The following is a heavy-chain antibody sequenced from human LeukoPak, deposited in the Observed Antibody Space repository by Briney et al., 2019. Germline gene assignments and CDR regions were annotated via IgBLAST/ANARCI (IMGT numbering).Heavy chain of an antibody. Sequence: SETLSLTCTVSGGSISSYYWGWIRPPPGKGLEWIGYIYYSGSTNYNTSLKSRVTISVDTSKNQFSLKLSSVTAADTAVYYCVRHFAPFRLGPHFDYWGQGSLVTVSS. V-gene: IGHV4-59*01. CDR2: IYYSGST. J-gene: IGHJ4*02. CDR1: GGSISSYY. CDR3: VRHFAPFRLGPHFDY. D-gene: IGHD1-26*01.